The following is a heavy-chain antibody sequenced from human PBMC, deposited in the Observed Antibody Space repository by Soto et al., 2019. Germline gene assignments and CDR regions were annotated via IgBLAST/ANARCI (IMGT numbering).Heavy chain of an antibody. Sequence: LSETLSLTCTVSGGSVSSGSFYWSWIRQPPGKGLEWIGYIYYSGSTNYNPSLKSRVTISVDTSKNQFFLKLSPVTAADTAVYYCARSYYYATIASDDWGQGTLVTVSS. V-gene: IGHV4-61*01. CDR1: GGSVSSGSFY. CDR2: IYYSGST. D-gene: IGHD3-10*01. J-gene: IGHJ4*02. CDR3: ARSYYYATIASDD.